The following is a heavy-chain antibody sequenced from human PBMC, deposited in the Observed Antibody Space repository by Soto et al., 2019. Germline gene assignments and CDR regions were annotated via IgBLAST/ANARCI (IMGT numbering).Heavy chain of an antibody. D-gene: IGHD6-19*01. J-gene: IGHJ4*02. CDR1: GFSLSSTRMA. CDR3: AHIVVAGLVYYFGY. CDR2: IYWDDDK. V-gene: IGHV2-5*02. Sequence: QITLKESGPTLVKPTQTLTLTCTFSGFSLSSTRMAVGWIRQPPGKALEWLALIYWDDDKRYSPFLKSRLTNDKNTSKTHVGLTMSIMDPVDTARYYCAHIVVAGLVYYFGYWGQGTLVTVSS.